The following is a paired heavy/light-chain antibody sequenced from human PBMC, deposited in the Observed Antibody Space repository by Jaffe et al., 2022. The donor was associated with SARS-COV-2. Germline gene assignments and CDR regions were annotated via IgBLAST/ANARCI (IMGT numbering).Heavy chain of an antibody. Sequence: QVQLVESGGGVVQPGRSLRLSCAVSGFTFSSYGMHWVRQAPGKGLEWVAVIWYDGSNKYYADSVKGRFTISRDNSKNTLYLQMNSLRAEDTAVYYCVRVSGDYIEVAGNYGMDVWGQGTTVTVSS. V-gene: IGHV3-33*01. CDR1: GFTFSSYG. J-gene: IGHJ6*02. D-gene: IGHD3-10*01. CDR2: IWYDGSNK. CDR3: VRVSGDYIEVAGNYGMDV.
Light chain of an antibody. CDR1: TGAVTSGHY. J-gene: IGLJ3*02. V-gene: IGLV7-46*01. Sequence: QAVVTQEPSLTVSPGGTVTLTCGSSTGAVTSGHYPCWFQQQPGQAPRTLIFDTSNKHSWTPARFSGSLLGGKAALTLSGAQPEDEAEYYCLLSYSGTWVFGGGTKLTVL. CDR2: DTS. CDR3: LLSYSGTWV.